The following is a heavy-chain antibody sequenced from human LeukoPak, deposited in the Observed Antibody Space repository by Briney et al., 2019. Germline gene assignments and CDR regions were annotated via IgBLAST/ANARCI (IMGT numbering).Heavy chain of an antibody. J-gene: IGHJ3*02. CDR2: IYYSGST. Sequence: SETLSLTCTVSGGSVSSSSYYWGWIRQPPGKGLEWIGSIYYSGSTYYNPSLKSRVTISVDTSKKQFSLKLTSVTAADTALYCCARANYYDSSGYSRGAFDIWGPGTMVTVSS. V-gene: IGHV4-39*07. D-gene: IGHD3-22*01. CDR3: ARANYYDSSGYSRGAFDI. CDR1: GGSVSSSSYY.